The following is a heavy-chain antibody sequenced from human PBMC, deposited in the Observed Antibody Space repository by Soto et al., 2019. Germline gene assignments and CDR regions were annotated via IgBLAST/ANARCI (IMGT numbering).Heavy chain of an antibody. Sequence: SVKVSCKASGFTFTSAAVQWVLQARVQRVEWIAWIGVGSGNRHYVQKFQERVTITRDMSTNTAYMELSSLRSEDTAVYYCAALGVNFDHWGQGTLVTVSS. CDR1: GFTFTSAA. D-gene: IGHD2-8*01. J-gene: IGHJ4*02. V-gene: IGHV1-58*01. CDR2: IGVGSGNR. CDR3: AALGVNFDH.